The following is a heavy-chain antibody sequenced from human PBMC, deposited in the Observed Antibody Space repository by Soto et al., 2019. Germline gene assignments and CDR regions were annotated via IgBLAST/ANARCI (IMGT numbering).Heavy chain of an antibody. V-gene: IGHV3-30*18. CDR3: AKDNGSGCNWLRVGDASDI. D-gene: IGHD5-12*01. CDR1: GFTFSSYG. Sequence: QVQLVESGGGVVQPGRSLRLSCAASGFTFSSYGMHWVRQAPGKGLEWVAGISYDGSNKYYADSVKGRLTISRDNSKTKLYLQMNRLRGEDTAVYYCAKDNGSGCNWLRVGDASDIWGQGTMVKVSS. CDR2: ISYDGSNK. J-gene: IGHJ3*02.